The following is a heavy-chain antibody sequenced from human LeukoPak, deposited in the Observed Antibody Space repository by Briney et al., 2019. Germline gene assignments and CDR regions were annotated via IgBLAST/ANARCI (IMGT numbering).Heavy chain of an antibody. CDR1: GGSISSHY. V-gene: IGHV4-59*11. D-gene: IGHD2-2*01. CDR3: ARGELVIVPAVNYYYYYMDV. Sequence: SETLSLTCTVSGGSISSHYWSWIRQPPGKGLEWIGYIYYSGSTNYNPSLKSRVTISVDTSKNQFSLKLSSVTAADTAVYYCARGELVIVPAVNYYYYYMDVWGKGTTVTVSS. CDR2: IYYSGST. J-gene: IGHJ6*03.